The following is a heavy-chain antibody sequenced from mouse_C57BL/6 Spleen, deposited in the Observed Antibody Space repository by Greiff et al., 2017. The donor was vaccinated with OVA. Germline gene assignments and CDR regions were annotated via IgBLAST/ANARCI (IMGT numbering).Heavy chain of an antibody. Sequence: VQLQQSGAELVRPGASVKLSCTASGFNIKDYYMHWVKQRPEQGLEWIGRIDPEDGDTEYAPKFQGQATMTADTCTNTAYLQISSLRSEDTAVYYCTTTGSSNYIDYRGQGTTGTVA. CDR3: TTTGSSNYIDY. D-gene: IGHD1-1*01. CDR2: IDPEDGDT. CDR1: GFNIKDYY. J-gene: IGHJ2*01. V-gene: IGHV14-1*01.